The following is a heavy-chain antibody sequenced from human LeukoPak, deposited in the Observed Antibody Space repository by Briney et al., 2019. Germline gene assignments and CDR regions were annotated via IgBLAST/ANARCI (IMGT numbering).Heavy chain of an antibody. Sequence: SETLSLTCAVSGDSISSGAYSWSWIRQPPGKGLEWIGYIYQSGSTYHNPSLKSRVTISGDRSKNQFSLKLSSVTAADTAVYYCARAAWPYYDFWSGHNWFDPWGQGTLVTAS. D-gene: IGHD3-3*01. J-gene: IGHJ5*02. CDR3: ARAAWPYYDFWSGHNWFDP. CDR1: GDSISSGAYS. CDR2: IYQSGST. V-gene: IGHV4-30-2*01.